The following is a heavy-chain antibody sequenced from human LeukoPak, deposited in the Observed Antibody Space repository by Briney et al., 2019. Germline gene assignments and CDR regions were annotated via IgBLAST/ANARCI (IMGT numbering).Heavy chain of an antibody. D-gene: IGHD3-3*02. J-gene: IGHJ5*02. V-gene: IGHV4-59*01. CDR2: TYYSGTT. CDR3: ATSPRRALANWFDP. CDR1: GGSISSYY. Sequence: SEALSLTCTVSGGSISSYYWSWIRQPPGKGLEWIGYTYYSGTTNYNPSLKSRVTMSVDTSKNQFSLKLSSVTAADTAVYYCATSPRRALANWFDPWGQGTLVTVSS.